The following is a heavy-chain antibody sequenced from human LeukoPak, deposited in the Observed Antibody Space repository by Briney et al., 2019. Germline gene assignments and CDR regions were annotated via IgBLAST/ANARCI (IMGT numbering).Heavy chain of an antibody. CDR1: GFTFDNYA. V-gene: IGHV3-23*01. CDR2: ISALFPNT. Sequence: GGSLRLSCAASGFTFDNYAMAWFRQAPGKGLEWVSTISALFPNTYSADSVKGRFTISRDNSKSTLYLQMNSLRDEDTAVYYCARAPYTNTWFRGMDVWGQGTTVTVSS. J-gene: IGHJ6*02. D-gene: IGHD6-13*01. CDR3: ARAPYTNTWFRGMDV.